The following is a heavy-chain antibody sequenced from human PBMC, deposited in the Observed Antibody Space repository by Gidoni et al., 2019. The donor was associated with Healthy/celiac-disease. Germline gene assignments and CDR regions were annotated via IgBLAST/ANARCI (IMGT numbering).Heavy chain of an antibody. CDR3: ARHVTGRRTTMVRGVIDY. Sequence: QLQLQESGPGLVKPSATLSLTCPVSGGSISSSSYYWGWIRQPPGKGLEWIGSIYYSGSTYYNPSLKSRVTISVDTSKNQFSLKLSSVTAADTAVYYCARHVTGRRTTMVRGVIDYWGQGTLVTVSS. CDR2: IYYSGST. D-gene: IGHD3-10*01. J-gene: IGHJ4*02. CDR1: GGSISSSSYY. V-gene: IGHV4-39*01.